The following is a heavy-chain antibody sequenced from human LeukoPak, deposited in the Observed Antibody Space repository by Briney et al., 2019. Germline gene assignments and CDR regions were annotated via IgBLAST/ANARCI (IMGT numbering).Heavy chain of an antibody. Sequence: GGSLRLSCAASGFTFDDYGMSWVRQAPGKGLEWVSGINWNGGSTGYADSVKGRFTISRDNAKNSLYLQMNSLRAEDTALYYCAAVLAARTYYYNMDVWGKGTTVTVSS. J-gene: IGHJ6*03. CDR3: AAVLAARTYYYNMDV. V-gene: IGHV3-20*04. D-gene: IGHD6-6*01. CDR1: GFTFDDYG. CDR2: INWNGGST.